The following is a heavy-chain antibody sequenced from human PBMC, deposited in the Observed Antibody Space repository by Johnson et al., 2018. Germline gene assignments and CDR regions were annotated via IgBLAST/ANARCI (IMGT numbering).Heavy chain of an antibody. CDR1: GFTVSSNY. D-gene: IGHD5-18*01. CDR3: TRDGNTAMAGDVFDI. CDR2: IYSGGST. Sequence: EVQLVETGGGLVQPGGSXRLSCVASGFTVSSNYMSWVRQAPGKGLEWVSVIYSGGSTSYADSVKGRFTISRDNSKNTLYLQMNSRRAEDTAVYYCTRDGNTAMAGDVFDIWGQGTMVTVSS. V-gene: IGHV3-66*02. J-gene: IGHJ3*02.